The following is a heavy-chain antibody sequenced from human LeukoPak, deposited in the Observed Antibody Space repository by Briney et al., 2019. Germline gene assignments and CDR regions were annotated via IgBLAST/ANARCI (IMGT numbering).Heavy chain of an antibody. CDR1: GGSISSYY. CDR2: IYYSGST. V-gene: IGHV4-59*08. J-gene: IGHJ4*02. CDR3: ARHGSGKTGELSFDY. Sequence: PSETLSLTCTVSGGSISSYYWSWIRQPPGKGLEWIGYIYYSGSTNYNPSLKSRVTISVDTSKNQFSLKLSSVTAADTAVYYCARHGSGKTGELSFDYWGQGTLVTVSS. D-gene: IGHD7-27*01.